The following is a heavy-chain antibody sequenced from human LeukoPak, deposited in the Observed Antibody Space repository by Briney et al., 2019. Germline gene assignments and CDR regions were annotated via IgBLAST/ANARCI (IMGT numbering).Heavy chain of an antibody. J-gene: IGHJ4*02. CDR3: ARDNDLLRYFDWPLDY. CDR1: GFTFSSYS. Sequence: GGSLRLSCAASGFTFSSYSMNWVRQAPGKGLEWVSSISSSSSYIYYADSVKGRYTISRDNAKNSLYLQMNSLRAEDTAVYYCARDNDLLRYFDWPLDYWGQGTLVTVSS. CDR2: ISSSSSYI. V-gene: IGHV3-21*01. D-gene: IGHD3-9*01.